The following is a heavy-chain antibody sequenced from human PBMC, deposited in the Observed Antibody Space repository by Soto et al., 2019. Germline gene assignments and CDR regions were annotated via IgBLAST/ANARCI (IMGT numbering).Heavy chain of an antibody. D-gene: IGHD6-6*01. CDR1: GGTFSSYA. Sequence: QVQLVQSGAEVKKPGSSVKVSCKASGGTFSSYAISWVRQAPGQGLEWMGGIILIFGTANYAQKFQGRVTITADESTSTDYMEMSSLRSVDTAVYYCARGLEYSSSAPIDYWGQGTLVTVSS. J-gene: IGHJ4*02. CDR3: ARGLEYSSSAPIDY. CDR2: IILIFGTA. V-gene: IGHV1-69*01.